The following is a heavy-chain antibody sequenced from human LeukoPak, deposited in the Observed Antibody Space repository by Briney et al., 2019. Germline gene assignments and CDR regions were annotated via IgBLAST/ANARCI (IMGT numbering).Heavy chain of an antibody. CDR1: GYTFTSYY. Sequence: VSVKVSCKASGYTFTSYYMHWVRQGPGQGLEWMGWINPNSGGTNYAQKFQGRVTMTRDTSISTAYMELSSLRSDDTAVYYCARDQANYGDRRENYSYMDVWGKGTTVTISS. J-gene: IGHJ6*03. CDR3: ARDQANYGDRRENYSYMDV. D-gene: IGHD4-17*01. CDR2: INPNSGGT. V-gene: IGHV1-2*02.